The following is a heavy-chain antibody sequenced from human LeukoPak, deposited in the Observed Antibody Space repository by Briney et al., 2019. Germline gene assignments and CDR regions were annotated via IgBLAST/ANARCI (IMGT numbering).Heavy chain of an antibody. D-gene: IGHD3-10*01. V-gene: IGHV3-48*03. Sequence: GGSLRLSCAASGFTFSSYEMNWVRQAPGKGLEGVSYISSSGSTIYYADSVKCRFTITRDNAKNSLYLQMNRLRSEDTAVYYCARDYFGSGSYYNAGMDVWGKGTTVTVSS. CDR2: ISSSGSTI. CDR1: GFTFSSYE. CDR3: ARDYFGSGSYYNAGMDV. J-gene: IGHJ6*04.